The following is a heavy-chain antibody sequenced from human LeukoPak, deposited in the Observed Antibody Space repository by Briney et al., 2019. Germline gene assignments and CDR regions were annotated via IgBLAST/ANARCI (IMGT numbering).Heavy chain of an antibody. CDR2: IYSSGST. CDR3: ARDTKFSP. V-gene: IGHV4-4*07. J-gene: IGHJ5*02. CDR1: GGSISGYY. D-gene: IGHD3-3*01. Sequence: SETLSLTCTVSGGSISGYYWSWIRQPAGKGLEWIGRIYSSGSTNYNPSLKSRVTMSIDTSKNQFSLKLNSVTAADTAFYYCARDTKFSPWGQGTLVTVSS.